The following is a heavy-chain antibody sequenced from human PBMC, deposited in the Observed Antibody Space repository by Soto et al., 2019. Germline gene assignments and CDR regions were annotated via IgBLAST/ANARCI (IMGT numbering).Heavy chain of an antibody. CDR1: GFTFSSYA. Sequence: QVQLVESGGGVVQPGRSLRLSCAASGFTFSSYAMHWVRQAPGKGLERVAVISYDGSNKYYADSVKGRFTISRDNSKNTLYLQMNSLRAEDTAVYYCAIEMATINALDYWGQGTLVTVSS. D-gene: IGHD5-12*01. J-gene: IGHJ4*02. V-gene: IGHV3-30-3*01. CDR3: AIEMATINALDY. CDR2: ISYDGSNK.